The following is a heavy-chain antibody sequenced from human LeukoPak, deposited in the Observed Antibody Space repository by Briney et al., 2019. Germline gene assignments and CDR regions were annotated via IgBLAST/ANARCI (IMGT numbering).Heavy chain of an antibody. CDR1: GGSFSGFY. D-gene: IGHD3-22*01. J-gene: IGHJ4*02. Sequence: SETLSLTCAVYGGSFSGFYWNWIRQPPGKGLEWIGEIYYSGSTNYNPSLMSRVTMSTDTSKNQLSLRLTSVTAADTAVYYCAGGRLRRSWTSNSSGGAWNDYWGQGTLVTVSS. CDR2: IYYSGST. V-gene: IGHV4-34*01. CDR3: AGGRLRRSWTSNSSGGAWNDY.